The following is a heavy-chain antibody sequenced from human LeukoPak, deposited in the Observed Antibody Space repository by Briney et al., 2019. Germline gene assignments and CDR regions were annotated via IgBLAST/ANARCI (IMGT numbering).Heavy chain of an antibody. CDR1: GFAFSSSN. J-gene: IGHJ4*02. Sequence: GGSLRLSCAASGFAFSSSNLNWFRQAPGKGLEWVSSITSDAYIYYADSLKGRFSISRDNAKNSVSLQMISLRAEDTAVYYCARADYGAYGVDYWGQGALVTVSS. CDR2: ITSDAYI. CDR3: ARADYGAYGVDY. V-gene: IGHV3-21*01. D-gene: IGHD4-17*01.